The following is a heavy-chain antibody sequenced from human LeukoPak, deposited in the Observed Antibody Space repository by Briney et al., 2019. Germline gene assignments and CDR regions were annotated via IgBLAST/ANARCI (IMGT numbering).Heavy chain of an antibody. D-gene: IGHD3-22*01. CDR3: AREGNNAEVVMLIDY. CDR1: GYTFTGYY. Sequence: GASVKVSCKASGYTFTGYYMHWVRQAPGQGLEWMGWINPNSGGTNYAQKFQGRVTMTRDTSISTAYMELSRLRSDDTAVYYCAREGNNAEVVMLIDYWGQGTLVTVSS. J-gene: IGHJ4*02. V-gene: IGHV1-2*02. CDR2: INPNSGGT.